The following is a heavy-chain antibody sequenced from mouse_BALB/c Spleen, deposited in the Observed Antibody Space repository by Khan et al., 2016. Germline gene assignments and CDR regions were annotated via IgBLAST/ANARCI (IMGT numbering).Heavy chain of an antibody. CDR2: IDPYNGGT. D-gene: IGHD2-3*01. Sequence: VQLKQSGPELVKPGASVKVSCKASGYAFTSYNMYWVKQSHGKSLEWIGYIDPYNGGTSYNQKFKGKATLTVDKSSSTAYMHLNSLTSEDSAVXYCARAYDGYYPWFAYWGQGTLVTVSA. J-gene: IGHJ3*01. V-gene: IGHV1S135*01. CDR1: GYAFTSYN. CDR3: ARAYDGYYPWFAY.